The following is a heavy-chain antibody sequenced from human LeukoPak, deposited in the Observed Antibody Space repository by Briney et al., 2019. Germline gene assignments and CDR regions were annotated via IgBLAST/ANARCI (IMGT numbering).Heavy chain of an antibody. CDR3: ASAGLSGWFYDF. CDR2: ISSSSTYI. CDR1: GFTFSSYA. D-gene: IGHD6-19*01. J-gene: IGHJ4*02. Sequence: GGSLRLSYAASGFTFSSYAMTWVRQAPGKGLEWVSSISSSSTYIYYADSVKGRFTISRDNAKNSLYLQMNSLRAEDTAVYYCASAGLSGWFYDFWGQGTLVTVSS. V-gene: IGHV3-21*01.